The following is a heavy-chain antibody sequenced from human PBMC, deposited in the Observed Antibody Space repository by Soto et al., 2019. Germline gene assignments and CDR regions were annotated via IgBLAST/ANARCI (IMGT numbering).Heavy chain of an antibody. V-gene: IGHV4-39*01. Sequence: SETLSLTCTVSGGSISSSSYYWGWIRQPPGKGLEWIGSIYYSGSTYYNPSLKSRVTISVDTSKNQFSLKLSSVTAADTAVYYCARHSDYYDPFDYWGQGTLVTVSS. CDR2: IYYSGST. CDR1: GGSISSSSYY. D-gene: IGHD3-22*01. CDR3: ARHSDYYDPFDY. J-gene: IGHJ4*02.